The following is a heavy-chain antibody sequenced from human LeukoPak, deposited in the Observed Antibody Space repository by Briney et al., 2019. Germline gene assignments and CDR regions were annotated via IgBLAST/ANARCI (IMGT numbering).Heavy chain of an antibody. CDR3: AIVWYHVFDI. J-gene: IGHJ3*02. CDR2: INQDGSES. Sequence: GGSLRLSCAASGFTFNNYWMTWVRQAPGKGLEWVANINQDGSESYYVASMKGRFTISRDNAKNSLYLQMNSLRDEDTAIYYCAIVWYHVFDIWGQGTMVTVSS. D-gene: IGHD6-13*01. CDR1: GFTFNNYW. V-gene: IGHV3-7*03.